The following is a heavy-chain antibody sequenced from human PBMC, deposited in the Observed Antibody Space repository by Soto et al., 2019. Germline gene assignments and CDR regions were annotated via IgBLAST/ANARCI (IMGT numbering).Heavy chain of an antibody. CDR3: AKAAGQHVVAYYFDS. CDR1: GFTFSSLA. V-gene: IGHV3-23*01. Sequence: PGGSLRLSCAASGFTFSSLAMSWVRQAPGKGLQWVSMITNGDGGGTYCADSVKGRFTISRDNSKNTLYLQMNGLRAEDTAVYYCAKAAGQHVVAYYFDSWGQGTLVTVSS. D-gene: IGHD2-15*01. J-gene: IGHJ4*02. CDR2: ITNGDGGGT.